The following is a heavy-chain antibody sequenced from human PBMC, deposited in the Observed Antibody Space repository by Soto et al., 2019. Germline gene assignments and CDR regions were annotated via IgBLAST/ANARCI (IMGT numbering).Heavy chain of an antibody. CDR3: AKDFYTVRVPAAPRPHYFDF. Sequence: VQLVESGGGVVQPGRSLRLSCAASGFTFSNYDMHWVRQAPGEGLEWVAVLSFDGTSKNYADSVKGRFTISRDNSKNTLFLQMNSLRTEDTAVYFCAKDFYTVRVPAAPRPHYFDFWGPGTLVTVSS. CDR1: GFTFSNYD. J-gene: IGHJ4*02. D-gene: IGHD2-2*01. V-gene: IGHV3-30*18. CDR2: LSFDGTSK.